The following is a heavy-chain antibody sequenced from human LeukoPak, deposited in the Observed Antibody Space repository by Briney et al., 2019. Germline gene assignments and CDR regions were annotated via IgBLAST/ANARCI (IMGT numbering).Heavy chain of an antibody. D-gene: IGHD5-12*01. CDR1: GFTFSSYW. CDR2: INSDGSST. CDR3: ARVVSGFNWFDP. Sequence: GGSLRLSCAASGFTFSSYWMHWVRQAPGKGLVWVSRINSDGSSTSYADPVKGRFTISRDNAKNTLYLQMNSLRAEDTAVYYCARVVSGFNWFDPWGQGTLVTVSS. J-gene: IGHJ5*02. V-gene: IGHV3-74*01.